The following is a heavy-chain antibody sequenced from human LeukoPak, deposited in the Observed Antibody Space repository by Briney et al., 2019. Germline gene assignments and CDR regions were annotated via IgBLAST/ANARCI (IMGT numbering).Heavy chain of an antibody. D-gene: IGHD2-2*02. Sequence: SVKVSCKASVCTFTSYAISWVRLAPGQGLEWMGGIIPIFGTANYAQKFQGRVTITTDESTSTAYMELSSLSSEDTAVYYCARSVPATAILPPDYWGQGTLVTVSS. CDR1: VCTFTSYA. CDR2: IIPIFGTA. J-gene: IGHJ4*02. CDR3: ARSVPATAILPPDY. V-gene: IGHV1-69*05.